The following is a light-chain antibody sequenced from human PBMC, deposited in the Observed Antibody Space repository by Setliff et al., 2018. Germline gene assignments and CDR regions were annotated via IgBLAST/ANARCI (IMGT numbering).Light chain of an antibody. CDR2: HNN. CDR3: QSYAGGLGGDV. CDR1: GAGFT. Sequence: QSVLTQPPSVSGAPGQRVSISCTGIGAGFTVHWYQQLSTTAPKLLISHNNNRPSGVPDRFSGSRSGTSASLVTTGLQAEDEADYYCQSYAGGLGGDVFGGGTKGTVL. V-gene: IGLV1-40*01. J-gene: IGLJ1*01.